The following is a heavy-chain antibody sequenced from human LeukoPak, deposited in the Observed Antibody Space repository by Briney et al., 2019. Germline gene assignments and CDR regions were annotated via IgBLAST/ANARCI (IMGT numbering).Heavy chain of an antibody. CDR1: GGTFSSYA. CDR2: IIPVFGTA. Sequence: ASVKVSCKASGGTFSSYAISWVRQAPGQGLEWMGRIIPVFGTANYAQKLQGRVTITADKSASTAYMELSSLKSEYTAVYYCARKGGFKLLWFGELTDAFDIWGQGTMVTVSS. CDR3: ARKGGFKLLWFGELTDAFDI. D-gene: IGHD3-10*01. J-gene: IGHJ3*02. V-gene: IGHV1-69*06.